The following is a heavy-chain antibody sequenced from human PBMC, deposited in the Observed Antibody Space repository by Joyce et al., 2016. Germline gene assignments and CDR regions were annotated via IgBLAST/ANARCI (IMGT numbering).Heavy chain of an antibody. Sequence: EVQLVESGGGLVKPGGSLSLSCAASGFALSTYTMSWVRQAPGKGLEWVSYISDNSRFIDYADSLKCRFTISRDNAKNSLYLQMNSLRAEDTAVYYCGRVDPTEQPIDYWGQGTLVTVSS. V-gene: IGHV3-21*01. CDR2: ISDNSRFI. D-gene: IGHD6-13*01. J-gene: IGHJ4*02. CDR3: GRVDPTEQPIDY. CDR1: GFALSTYT.